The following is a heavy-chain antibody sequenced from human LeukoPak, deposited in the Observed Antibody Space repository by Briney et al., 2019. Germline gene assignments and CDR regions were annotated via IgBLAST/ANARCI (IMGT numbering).Heavy chain of an antibody. CDR1: GFTFSSYA. CDR2: ISGSGGST. J-gene: IGHJ4*02. D-gene: IGHD3-9*01. CDR3: AKDFRYDILTGYYWDY. V-gene: IGHV3-23*01. Sequence: GGSLRLSCAASGFTFSSYAMHWVRQAPGKGLEWVSAISGSGGSTYYADSVKGRFTISRDNSKNTLYLQMNSLRAEDTAVYYCAKDFRYDILTGYYWDYWGQGTLVTVSS.